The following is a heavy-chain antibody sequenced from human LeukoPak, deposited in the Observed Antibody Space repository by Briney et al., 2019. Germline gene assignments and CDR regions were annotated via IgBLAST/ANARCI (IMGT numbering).Heavy chain of an antibody. CDR3: ARLAATLAYLDY. Sequence: SETLSLTCTVSGGSISSSSYYWGWIRQPPGKGLDWIVCMYHSGRTYNSPSLKSRVTISVDTSKNQFSLKLSSVTAADTAVYYCARLAATLAYLDYWGQGTLVTVSS. D-gene: IGHD2-15*01. CDR2: MYHSGRT. V-gene: IGHV4-39*01. J-gene: IGHJ4*02. CDR1: GGSISSSSYY.